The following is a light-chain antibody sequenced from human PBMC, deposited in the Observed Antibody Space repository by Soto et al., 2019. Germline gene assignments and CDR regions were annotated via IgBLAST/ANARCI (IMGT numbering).Light chain of an antibody. CDR1: QSVSCK. CDR3: QQYNNWPGT. V-gene: IGKV3-15*01. CDR2: GAS. J-gene: IGKJ1*01. Sequence: EIVLTQSPGTLSVSPGERATLSCRASQSVSCKLAWYQQKPGQAPRLLFYGASTGATGIPARFSGSGSETEFTLSISSLQSEDFAVYYCQQYNNWPGTFGQGTKVDIK.